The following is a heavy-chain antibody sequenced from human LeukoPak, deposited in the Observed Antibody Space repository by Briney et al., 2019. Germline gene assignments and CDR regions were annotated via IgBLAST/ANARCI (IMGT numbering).Heavy chain of an antibody. J-gene: IGHJ4*02. CDR3: SRGYYDSSGYYFDY. CDR2: IYTSGST. D-gene: IGHD3-22*01. CDR1: GGSISSYY. Sequence: SETLSLTCTVSGGSISSYYWSWIRQPAGKGLEWIGRIYTSGSTNYNPSLKSRVTMSVDTSKNQFSLKLSSVTAADTAVYYCSRGYYDSSGYYFDYWGQGTLVTVSS. V-gene: IGHV4-4*07.